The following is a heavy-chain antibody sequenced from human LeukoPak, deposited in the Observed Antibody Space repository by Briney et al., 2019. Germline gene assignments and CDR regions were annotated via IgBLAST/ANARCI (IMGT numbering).Heavy chain of an antibody. D-gene: IGHD6-13*01. CDR3: ARDRFLAAAGYNWFDP. CDR1: GGTFSSYA. V-gene: IGHV1-69*04. Sequence: SVKVSCKASGGTFSSYAISWVRQAPGQGLEWMGRIIPILGIANYAQKFQGRVTITVDKSTSTAYMELSSLRSEDTVVYYCARDRFLAAAGYNWFDPWGQGTLVTVSS. CDR2: IIPILGIA. J-gene: IGHJ5*02.